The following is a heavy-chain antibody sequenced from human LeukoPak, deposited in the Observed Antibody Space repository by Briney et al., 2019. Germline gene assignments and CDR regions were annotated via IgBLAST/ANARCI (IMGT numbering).Heavy chain of an antibody. J-gene: IGHJ5*02. V-gene: IGHV1-8*01. CDR3: VRDGKFCSSTNCYVRGSHWYDP. D-gene: IGHD2-2*01. CDR1: GYTFTSYD. Sequence: PGPSVNVSCKASGYTFTSYDINWVRQAPGQGLEWMGWMNPNSGNTGYGQKFQGRVTMSRNTSTTTAYMELTSLTSEDTAVYYCVRDGKFCSSTNCYVRGSHWYDPWGQGTPVIVSS. CDR2: MNPNSGNT.